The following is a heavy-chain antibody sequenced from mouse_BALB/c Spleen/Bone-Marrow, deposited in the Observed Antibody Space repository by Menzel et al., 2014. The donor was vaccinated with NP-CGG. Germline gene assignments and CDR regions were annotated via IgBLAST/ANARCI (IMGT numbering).Heavy chain of an antibody. D-gene: IGHD4-1*02. Sequence: QVQLKESGAELVRPGTSVKVSCKASGYAFNNYLIEWVKQRPGQGLEWIGVINPGSGGTKYNEKFKGKATLTADKSSSTAYMQLSSLTSDDSAVYFCARCSTGTSAMDYWGQGTSATVSS. CDR3: ARCSTGTSAMDY. CDR2: INPGSGGT. V-gene: IGHV1-54*01. J-gene: IGHJ4*01. CDR1: GYAFNNYL.